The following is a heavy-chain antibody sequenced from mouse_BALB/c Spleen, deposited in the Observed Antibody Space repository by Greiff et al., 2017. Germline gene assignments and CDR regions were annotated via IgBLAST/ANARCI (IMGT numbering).Heavy chain of an antibody. Sequence: EVQRVESGGGLVQPGGSLKLSCAASGFTFSSYTMSWVRQTPEKRLEWVAYISNGGGSTYYPDTVKGRFTISRDNAKNTLYLQMSSLNSEDTAMYYCARHYYGSSLGYFDVWGAGTTVTVSS. CDR1: GFTFSSYT. CDR2: ISNGGGST. D-gene: IGHD1-1*01. J-gene: IGHJ1*01. V-gene: IGHV5-12-2*01. CDR3: ARHYYGSSLGYFDV.